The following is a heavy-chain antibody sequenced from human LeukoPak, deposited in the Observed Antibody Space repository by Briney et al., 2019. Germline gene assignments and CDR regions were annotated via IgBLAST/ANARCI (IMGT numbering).Heavy chain of an antibody. V-gene: IGHV3-23*01. CDR3: AKGHYYGSGSF. CDR2: IGGRDGST. J-gene: IGHJ4*02. Sequence: QPGGSLRLSCAASGFTFSSYGMSWVRQAPGEGLEWVSAIGGRDGSTYYADSVKGRFTISRDNSKNTLYVQMNSLRAEDTAVYYCAKGHYYGSGSFWGQGTLVTVSS. D-gene: IGHD3-10*01. CDR1: GFTFSSYG.